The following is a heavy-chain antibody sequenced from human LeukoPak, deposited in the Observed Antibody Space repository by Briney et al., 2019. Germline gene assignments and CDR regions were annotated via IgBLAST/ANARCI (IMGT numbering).Heavy chain of an antibody. CDR2: IQNSDT. J-gene: IGHJ5*02. CDR3: ARRTDSGSYNWFDH. CDR1: GGSIITYH. D-gene: IGHD1-26*01. Sequence: PSETLSLTCTVSGGSIITYHWNWIRQPAGKGLEWIGRIQNSDTNYNPSLKSRVIIPVDTSKKQFSLKLSSVTAADTAVYYCARRTDSGSYNWFDHWGQGTLDTVSS. V-gene: IGHV4-4*07.